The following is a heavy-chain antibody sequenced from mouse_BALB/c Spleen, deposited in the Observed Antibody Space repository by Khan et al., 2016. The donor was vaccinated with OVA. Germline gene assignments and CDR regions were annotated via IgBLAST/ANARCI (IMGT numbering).Heavy chain of an antibody. J-gene: IGHJ2*01. CDR2: ISYSGNT. V-gene: IGHV3-2*02. D-gene: IGHD1-1*01. CDR1: GYSITSDYA. Sequence: EVQLQESGPGLVKPSQSLSLTCTVTGYSITSDYAWNWIRQFPGNKLEWMGYISYSGNTKYNPSLKSRISITRHTSENQFFLQLNSVTIEDTATYYCARIYGGDFDYWGQGTTLTVSS. CDR3: ARIYGGDFDY.